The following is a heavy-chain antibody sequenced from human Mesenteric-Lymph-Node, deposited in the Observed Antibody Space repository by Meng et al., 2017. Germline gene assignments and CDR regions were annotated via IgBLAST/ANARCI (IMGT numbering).Heavy chain of an antibody. D-gene: IGHD3-22*01. J-gene: IGHJ4*02. CDR2: IWYDGSNK. Sequence: GESLKISCAASGFTFSSYGMHWVRQAPGKGLEWVAVIWYDGSNKYYADSVKGRFTISRDNSKNTLYLQMNSLRAEDTAVYYCARDSDSSSHYGKLDYGGQGTVVTVSS. CDR1: GFTFSSYG. V-gene: IGHV3-33*01. CDR3: ARDSDSSSHYGKLDY.